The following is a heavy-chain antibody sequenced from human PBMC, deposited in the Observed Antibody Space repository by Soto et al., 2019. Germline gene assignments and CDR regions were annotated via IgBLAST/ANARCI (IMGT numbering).Heavy chain of an antibody. CDR2: IYYSGST. CDR3: ARSHIVPRLFMYPYDY. CDR1: GGSISSSDYY. V-gene: IGHV4-39*01. J-gene: IGHJ4*02. Sequence: SETLSLTCTVSGGSISSSDYYWDWIRQRPGKGLEWIGSIYYSGSTSYTPSLKSRVTISVDTSKNQFSLKLSSVTAADAAVYYCARSHIVPRLFMYPYDYWGQGTLVTVSS. D-gene: IGHD6-6*01.